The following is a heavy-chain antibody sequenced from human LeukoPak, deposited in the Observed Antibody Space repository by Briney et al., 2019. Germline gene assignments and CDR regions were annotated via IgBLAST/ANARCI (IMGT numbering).Heavy chain of an antibody. CDR3: ARGTEHSYGPRYYYYYGMDV. Sequence: PGGSLRLSCAASGFTFSDYWVSWVRQAPGKGLEWVADINQDESVKSYVDSVRGRFAISRDNAENSLYLQMNNLRADDTAVYYCARGTEHSYGPRYYYYYGMDVWGQGTTVTVSS. J-gene: IGHJ6*02. CDR1: GFTFSDYW. D-gene: IGHD5-18*01. CDR2: INQDESVK. V-gene: IGHV3-7*04.